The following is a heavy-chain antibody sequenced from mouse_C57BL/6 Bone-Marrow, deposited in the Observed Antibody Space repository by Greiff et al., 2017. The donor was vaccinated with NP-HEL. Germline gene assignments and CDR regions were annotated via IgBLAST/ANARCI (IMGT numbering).Heavy chain of an antibody. V-gene: IGHV1-39*01. J-gene: IGHJ4*01. CDR2: ITPNYGTT. CDR1: GYSFTDYN. D-gene: IGHD4-1*01. Sequence: EVQLQESGPELVKPGASVKISCKASGYSFTDYNMNWVKQSNGKSLEWIGVITPNYGTTSYNQKFTGKATLTVAQSSSTAYMQLNSLTSEDSAVYYCARKGELGGFYAMDYWGQGTSVTVSS. CDR3: ARKGELGGFYAMDY.